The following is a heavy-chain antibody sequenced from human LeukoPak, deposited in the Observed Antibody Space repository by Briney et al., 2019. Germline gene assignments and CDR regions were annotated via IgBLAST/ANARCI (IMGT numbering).Heavy chain of an antibody. CDR3: TRTDGSGSYYSDP. D-gene: IGHD3-10*01. J-gene: IGHJ5*02. CDR2: IRSKANSYAT. V-gene: IGHV3-73*01. Sequence: RGSLRLSCAASGFTFSGSAMHWVRQASGKGLEWVGRIRSKANSYATAYAASVKGRFTISRDDSKNTAYLQMNSLKTEDTAVYYCTRTDGSGSYYSDPWGQGTLVTVSS. CDR1: GFTFSGSA.